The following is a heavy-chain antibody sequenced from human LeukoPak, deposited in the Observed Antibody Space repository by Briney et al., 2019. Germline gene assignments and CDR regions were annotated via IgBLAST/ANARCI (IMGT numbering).Heavy chain of an antibody. J-gene: IGHJ6*02. CDR3: ARVYYYDSSGYYFYYYYYGMDV. D-gene: IGHD3-22*01. CDR2: IYDSGST. CDR1: GGSIRSSYYY. Sequence: SETLSLTCTVSGGSIRSSYYYWGWIRQPPGKGLEWIGSIYDSGSTYYNPSLKSRVTISVDTSKNQFSLKLNSVTAADTAVYYCARVYYYDSSGYYFYYYYYGMDVWGQGTTVTVSS. V-gene: IGHV4-39*01.